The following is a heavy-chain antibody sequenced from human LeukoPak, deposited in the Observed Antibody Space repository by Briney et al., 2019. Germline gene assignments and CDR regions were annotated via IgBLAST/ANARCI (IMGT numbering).Heavy chain of an antibody. CDR1: GGSFSGYY. CDR3: ARGPRRSSRSFGY. CDR2: INHSGST. D-gene: IGHD6-13*01. V-gene: IGHV4-34*01. Sequence: PSETLSLTCAGYGGSFSGYYWSWLRQPPGKGLEGIGEINHSGSTNYNPSLTSRVTISVDTSKNKFSLNLSSVTAADTAVYYCARGPRRSSRSFGYWGQGTLVTVSS. J-gene: IGHJ4*02.